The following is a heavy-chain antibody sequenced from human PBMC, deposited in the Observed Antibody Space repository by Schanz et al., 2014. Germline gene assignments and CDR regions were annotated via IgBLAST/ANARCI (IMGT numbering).Heavy chain of an antibody. Sequence: EVQLMESGGGLVKPGGSLRLSCVASGFAFSSFAMTWVRQAPGMGLEWVSVIGVDGTTTYYADSVKGRFTISRDNSKNTLYLQMNSLRPEDTAVYYCARDRRNADLDYWGQGTLVTVSS. CDR2: IGVDGTTT. V-gene: IGHV3-23*01. D-gene: IGHD1-1*01. J-gene: IGHJ4*02. CDR1: GFAFSSFA. CDR3: ARDRRNADLDY.